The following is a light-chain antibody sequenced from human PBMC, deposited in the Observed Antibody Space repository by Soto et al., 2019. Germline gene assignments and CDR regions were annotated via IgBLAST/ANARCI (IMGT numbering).Light chain of an antibody. CDR1: QSVRYNY. V-gene: IGKV3-20*01. Sequence: ENVLTQSPDTLSLSPGERATLSCRASQSVRYNYLAWYQQKPGQPPTLLIYAASSRAAGTPDRFSGSGSGTDFTITSSRLEHEDVAVYYCQQYSDSPPFAFGPGTTVDFK. CDR3: QQYSDSPPFA. J-gene: IGKJ3*01. CDR2: AAS.